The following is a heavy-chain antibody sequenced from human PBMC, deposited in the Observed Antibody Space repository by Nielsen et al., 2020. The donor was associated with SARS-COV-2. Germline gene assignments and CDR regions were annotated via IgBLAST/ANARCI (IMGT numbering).Heavy chain of an antibody. D-gene: IGHD6-6*01. CDR1: GFTFSNYD. CDR2: IRYDGSDK. V-gene: IGHV3-30*02. Sequence: GGSLRLSCAASGFTFSNYDIHWARQAPGKGLEWVACIRYDGSDKYYADSVKGRFMISRDNSKNTLYLQMNSLRSEDTAVYYCATVGEYSSTFDYWGQGTLVTVSS. J-gene: IGHJ4*02. CDR3: ATVGEYSSTFDY.